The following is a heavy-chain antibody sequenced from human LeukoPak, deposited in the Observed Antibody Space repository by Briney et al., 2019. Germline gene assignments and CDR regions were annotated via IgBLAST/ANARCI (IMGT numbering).Heavy chain of an antibody. J-gene: IGHJ4*02. D-gene: IGHD3-9*01. CDR3: ARIRRNSVDWYADDN. CDR1: GDSITSYY. Sequence: SETLSLTCTVSGDSITSYYWSWIRQPAGKGLEWIGRISITDGTSYTPSLQSRVTMSVDASKNQFSLKPSSVTAADTAVYYCARIRRNSVDWYADDNWGQGTLVTVSS. CDR2: ISITDGT. V-gene: IGHV4-4*07.